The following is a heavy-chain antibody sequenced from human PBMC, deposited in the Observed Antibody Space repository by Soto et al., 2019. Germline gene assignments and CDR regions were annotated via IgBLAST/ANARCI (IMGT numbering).Heavy chain of an antibody. J-gene: IGHJ4*02. CDR3: VSYGSGSYYNGYHYYY. D-gene: IGHD3-10*01. V-gene: IGHV4-34*01. Sequence: SETLSLTCAVYGGSFSAYYWSWIRQSPGKGLEWIGEIHHSGSINYKPSLKSRVTISVDTSKNQFSLELRSVTAADTAVYYCVSYGSGSYYNGYHYYYRGQGTLDTVSS. CDR2: IHHSGSI. CDR1: GGSFSAYY.